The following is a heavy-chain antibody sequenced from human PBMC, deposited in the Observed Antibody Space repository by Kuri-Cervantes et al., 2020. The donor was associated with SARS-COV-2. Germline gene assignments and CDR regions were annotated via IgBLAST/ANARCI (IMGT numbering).Heavy chain of an antibody. CDR3: AKPLNYYDSSGLGY. J-gene: IGHJ4*02. CDR2: ISGSGGST. V-gene: IGHV3-23*01. CDR1: GFTFSSYA. D-gene: IGHD3-22*01. Sequence: GGSLRLSCAASGFTFSSYAMSWVRQAPGKGLEWVSAISGSGGSTYYADSVKGRFTISRDNSKNTLYLQMNSLRAEDTAVYYCAKPLNYYDSSGLGYWGQGTLVTVSS.